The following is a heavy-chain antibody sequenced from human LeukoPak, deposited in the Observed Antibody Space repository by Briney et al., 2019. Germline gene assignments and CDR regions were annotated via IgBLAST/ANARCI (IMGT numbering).Heavy chain of an antibody. CDR2: ISSSSSTI. Sequence: GGSLRLSCAASGFTFSSYSMNWVRQAPGKGLEWVSYISSSSSTIYYADSVKGRFTISRDNSKNSLYLQMNSLRTEDTALYYCAKDIDTAMVTRFDYWGQGTLVTVSS. J-gene: IGHJ4*02. CDR1: GFTFSSYS. CDR3: AKDIDTAMVTRFDY. V-gene: IGHV3-48*04. D-gene: IGHD5-18*01.